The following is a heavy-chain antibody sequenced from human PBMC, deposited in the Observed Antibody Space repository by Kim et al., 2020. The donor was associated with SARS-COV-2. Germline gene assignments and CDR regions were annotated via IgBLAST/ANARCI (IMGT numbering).Heavy chain of an antibody. D-gene: IGHD6-13*01. CDR1: GGSISSYY. Sequence: SETLSLTCTVSGGSISSYYWSWIRQPPGKGLEWIGYIYYSGSTNYNPSLKSRVTISVDTSKNQFYLKLSSVTAADTAVYYCATQTFSSWPYYYYYGMDVWGQGTTVTVSS. CDR3: ATQTFSSWPYYYYYGMDV. J-gene: IGHJ6*02. CDR2: IYYSGST. V-gene: IGHV4-59*01.